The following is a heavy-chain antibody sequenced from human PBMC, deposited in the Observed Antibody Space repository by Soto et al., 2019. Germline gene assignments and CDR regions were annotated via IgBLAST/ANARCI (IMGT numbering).Heavy chain of an antibody. CDR3: TRGGTDRWDSGIGY. Sequence: EVQLVESGGGLVQSGGSLKLSCAASGFTFSGSSMHWVRQASGKGLEWVGRIRSKVNSYATAYAASVEGRFIISRDDSKTTTYLQMTSLKTEDPAVYYCTRGGTDRWDSGIGYWGQGTLVAVSS. CDR1: GFTFSGSS. D-gene: IGHD1-26*01. CDR2: IRSKVNSYAT. V-gene: IGHV3-73*02. J-gene: IGHJ4*02.